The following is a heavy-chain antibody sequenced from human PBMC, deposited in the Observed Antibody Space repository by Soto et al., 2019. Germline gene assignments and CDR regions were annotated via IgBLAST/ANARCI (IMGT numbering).Heavy chain of an antibody. CDR1: GFTFSSYA. J-gene: IGHJ4*02. CDR3: ATDGGGWLQYYFDY. V-gene: IGHV3-30-3*01. Sequence: QVQLVESGGGVVQPGRSLRLSCAASGFTFSSYAMHWVRQAPGKGLEWVAVISYHGSNKYYADTVKGRFTISRDNSKNTLYLPMNSPRAEDTAVYYCATDGGGWLQYYFDYWGRGSLVTVSS. CDR2: ISYHGSNK. D-gene: IGHD5-12*01.